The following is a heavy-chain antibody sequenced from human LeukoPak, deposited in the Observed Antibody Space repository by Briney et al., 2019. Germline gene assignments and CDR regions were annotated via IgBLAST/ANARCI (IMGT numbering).Heavy chain of an antibody. CDR1: GDSISSGSYY. CDR3: ARGGNNVGDGCYFDY. J-gene: IGHJ4*02. V-gene: IGHV4-61*02. CDR2: IYISGST. D-gene: IGHD2-15*01. Sequence: PSQTLSLTCTVSGDSISSGSYYWSWIRQPAGKGLEWIGRIYISGSTNYNPSLKSRVTISVDTSKNQFSLKLSSVTAADTAVYYCARGGNNVGDGCYFDYWGQGTLVTVSS.